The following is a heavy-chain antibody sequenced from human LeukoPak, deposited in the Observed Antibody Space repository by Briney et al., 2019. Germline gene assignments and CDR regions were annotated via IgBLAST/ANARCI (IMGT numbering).Heavy chain of an antibody. CDR1: GFTFSSYE. CDR2: ISSSGSTI. V-gene: IGHV3-48*03. J-gene: IGHJ5*02. Sequence: RAGGSLRLSCAASGFTFSSYEMNWVRQAPGKGLERVSYISSSGSTIYYADSVKGRFTISRDNAKNSLYLQMNSLRAEDTAVYYCAGGVVAATNWFDPWGQGTLVTVSS. D-gene: IGHD2-15*01. CDR3: AGGVVAATNWFDP.